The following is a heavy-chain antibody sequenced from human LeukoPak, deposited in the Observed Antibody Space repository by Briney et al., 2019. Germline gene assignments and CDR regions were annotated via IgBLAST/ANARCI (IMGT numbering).Heavy chain of an antibody. J-gene: IGHJ4*02. CDR1: GFTFSSYG. CDR2: ISYDGDNK. Sequence: PGGSLRLSCAASGFTFSSYGMHWVRQAPGKGLEWVAVISYDGDNKDYADSVKGRFTISRDNSRNTLYLQMNSLRAEDTAVYYCAKDASDDISSYYFDYWGQGTLVTVSS. V-gene: IGHV3-30*18. CDR3: AKDASDDISSYYFDY. D-gene: IGHD3-9*01.